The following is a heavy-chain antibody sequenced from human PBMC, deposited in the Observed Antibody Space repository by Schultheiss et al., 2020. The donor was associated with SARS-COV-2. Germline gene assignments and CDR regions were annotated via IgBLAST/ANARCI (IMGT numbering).Heavy chain of an antibody. CDR2: IYYSGST. CDR1: GGSVSSGGYY. D-gene: IGHD3-22*01. Sequence: SETLSLTCTVSGGSVSSGGYYWSWIRQHPGKGLEWIGYIYYSGSTNYNPSLKSRVTISVDTSKNQFSLKLSSVTAADTAVYYCARADDSSRYSYYFDYWGQGTLVTVSS. CDR3: ARADDSSRYSYYFDY. V-gene: IGHV4-61*08. J-gene: IGHJ4*02.